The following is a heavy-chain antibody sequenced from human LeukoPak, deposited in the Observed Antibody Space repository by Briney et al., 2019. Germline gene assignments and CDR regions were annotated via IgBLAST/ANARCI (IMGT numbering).Heavy chain of an antibody. V-gene: IGHV3-23*01. CDR3: AKDSGFLEWLVVY. Sequence: GGSLRLSCAASGFTFSSYAMNWVRRAPGKGLEWISAISGRGGSTYYADSVKGRFTISRDNSRNTLYLQMNSLRAEDTAVYYCAKDSGFLEWLVVYWGQGTLVTVSS. D-gene: IGHD3-3*01. CDR1: GFTFSSYA. CDR2: ISGRGGST. J-gene: IGHJ4*02.